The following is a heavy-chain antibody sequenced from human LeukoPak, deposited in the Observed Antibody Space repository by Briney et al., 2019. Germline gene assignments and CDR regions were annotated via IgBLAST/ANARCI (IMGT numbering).Heavy chain of an antibody. J-gene: IGHJ3*02. CDR3: ARGYYENHRKAFDI. CDR2: IDWDDDK. D-gene: IGHD3-22*01. Sequence: SGPALVKPTQTLTLTCTFSGFSLSTSGMCVSWIRQPPGKALEWLARIDWDDDKYYSTSLKTRLTISKDTSKNQVVLTMTNMDPVDTATYYCARGYYENHRKAFDIWGQGTIVTVSS. V-gene: IGHV2-70*11. CDR1: GFSLSTSGMC.